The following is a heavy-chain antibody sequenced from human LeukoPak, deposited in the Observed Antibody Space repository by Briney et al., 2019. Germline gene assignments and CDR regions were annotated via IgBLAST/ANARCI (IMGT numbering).Heavy chain of an antibody. Sequence: ASVKVSCKVSGYTLTELSMHWVRQAPGKGLEWMGGFDPEDGETIYAQKFQGRVTMTEDTSTDTAYMELSSLRAEDTAVYYCANPYSSSLWYYFDYWGQGTLVTVSS. V-gene: IGHV1-24*01. J-gene: IGHJ4*02. CDR3: ANPYSSSLWYYFDY. CDR1: GYTLTELS. D-gene: IGHD6-6*01. CDR2: FDPEDGET.